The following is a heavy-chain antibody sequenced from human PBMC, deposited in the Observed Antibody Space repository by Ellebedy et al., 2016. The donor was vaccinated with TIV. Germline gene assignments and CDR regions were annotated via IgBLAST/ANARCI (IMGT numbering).Heavy chain of an antibody. CDR2: INTDTGDR. D-gene: IGHD2/OR15-2a*01. V-gene: IGHV1-3*04. CDR3: ARGTFLGYYYAMDV. CDR1: GYDFTSNA. J-gene: IGHJ6*02. Sequence: AASVKVSCKATGYDFTSNAVHWVRQAPGQSLEWVGWINTDTGDRRHSEKFQDRVMITRDTSASTSYMELSSLRSEDTALYYCARGTFLGYYYAMDVWGQGTTVTVSS.